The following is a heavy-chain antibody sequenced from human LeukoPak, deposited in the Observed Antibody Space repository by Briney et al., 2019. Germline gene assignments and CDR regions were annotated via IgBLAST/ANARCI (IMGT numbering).Heavy chain of an antibody. D-gene: IGHD4-17*01. J-gene: IGHJ6*04. CDR2: IYYGGST. Sequence: PSETLSLTCTVSGGAISSYFWSWVRQPPAKGLQWIADIYYGGSTKYNPSLKSRVTISVDRAKNQFPLKLNSVTAADTAMYYCARINYGDYGSYYGMDVWGKGTTVTVSS. CDR1: GGAISSYF. V-gene: IGHV4-59*01. CDR3: ARINYGDYGSYYGMDV.